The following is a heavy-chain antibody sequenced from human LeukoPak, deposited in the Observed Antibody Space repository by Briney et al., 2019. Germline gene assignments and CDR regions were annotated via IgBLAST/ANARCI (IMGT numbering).Heavy chain of an antibody. J-gene: IGHJ6*02. CDR1: GLTFSSYA. Sequence: GGSLRLSCAASGLTFSSYAMSWVRQAPGKGLEWVSGISGSGGSTYYADSVNGRFTNSTDKSNNTLYLQMNSLRAEDTAVYYCAKPGYGALGPPPDVWGQGTTVTVSS. V-gene: IGHV3-23*01. CDR3: AKPGYGALGPPPDV. CDR2: ISGSGGST. D-gene: IGHD4-17*01.